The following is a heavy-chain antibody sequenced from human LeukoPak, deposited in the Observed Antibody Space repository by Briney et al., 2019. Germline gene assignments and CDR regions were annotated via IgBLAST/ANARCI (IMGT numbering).Heavy chain of an antibody. Sequence: GGSLRLTCAASGFTVSSNYMSWVRQAPGKGLEWVSVIYSGGSTYYADSVKGQFTISRDNSKNTLYLQMNSLRAGDAAVYYCGSVIGGNSGGNYYYYYGLQVWGKGTKVTVSS. CDR2: IYSGGST. CDR3: GSVIGGNSGGNYYYYYGLQV. V-gene: IGHV3-53*01. J-gene: IGHJ6*04. CDR1: GFTVSSNY. D-gene: IGHD1-26*01.